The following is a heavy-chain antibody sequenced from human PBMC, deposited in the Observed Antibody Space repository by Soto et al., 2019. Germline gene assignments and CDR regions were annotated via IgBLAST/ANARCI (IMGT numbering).Heavy chain of an antibody. CDR1: GYSITTGYY. J-gene: IGHJ4*02. V-gene: IGHV4-38-2*01. CDR2: VYHSGRT. Sequence: SETLSLTCAVSGYSITTGYYWGWVRRPPGKGLEWIGCVYHSGRTSYNPSLESRVTISVDTSKNQFSLRLSSVTAADTAVYYCARGVNYYDSSGFYPRDYWGQGILVTVSS. CDR3: ARGVNYYDSSGFYPRDY. D-gene: IGHD3-22*01.